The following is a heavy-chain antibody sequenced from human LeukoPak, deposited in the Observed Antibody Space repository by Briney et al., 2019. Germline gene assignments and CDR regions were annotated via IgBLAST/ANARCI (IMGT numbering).Heavy chain of an antibody. J-gene: IGHJ4*02. CDR3: AKDGGPSVFYYFDY. CDR2: ISGGSGGT. Sequence: GGSLRLSCAASGFIFSNYAMSWVRQAPGKGPEWVSGISGGSGGTNYADSVKGRFTVSRDNSKNTMYLQMNTVRAEDTAVYYCAKDGGPSVFYYFDYWGQGTLVTVSS. D-gene: IGHD5/OR15-5a*01. CDR1: GFIFSNYA. V-gene: IGHV3-23*01.